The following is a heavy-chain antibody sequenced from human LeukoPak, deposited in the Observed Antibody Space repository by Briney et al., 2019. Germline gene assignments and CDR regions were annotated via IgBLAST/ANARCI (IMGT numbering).Heavy chain of an antibody. J-gene: IGHJ5*02. D-gene: IGHD6-6*01. CDR3: ARDPPRYSSSSRRGDWFDP. CDR2: IYTSGST. CDR1: GGSISSYY. Sequence: SETLSLTCTVSGGSISSYYWGWIRQPAGKGLEWIGRIYTSGSTNYNPSLKSRVTMSVDTSKNQFSLKLSSVTAADTAVYYCARDPPRYSSSSRRGDWFDPWGQGTLVTVSS. V-gene: IGHV4-4*07.